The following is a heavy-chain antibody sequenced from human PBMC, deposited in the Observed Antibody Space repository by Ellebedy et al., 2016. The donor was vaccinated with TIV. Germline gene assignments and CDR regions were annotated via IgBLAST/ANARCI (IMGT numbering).Heavy chain of an antibody. CDR3: ARGGSMVVDP. CDR1: GYTLTELS. D-gene: IGHD4/OR15-4a*01. CDR2: INPNSGGT. V-gene: IGHV1-2*02. Sequence: AASVKVSCKVSGYTLTELSMHWVRQAPGQGLEWMGWINPNSGGTNYAQKFQGRVTMTRDTSISTAYMELSRLRSDDTAVYYCARGGSMVVDPWGQGTLVTVSS. J-gene: IGHJ5*02.